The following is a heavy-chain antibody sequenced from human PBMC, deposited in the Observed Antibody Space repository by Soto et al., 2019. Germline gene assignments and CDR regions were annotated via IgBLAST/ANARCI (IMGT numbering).Heavy chain of an antibody. CDR3: ARVPTYWLSNWYFDL. D-gene: IGHD3-9*01. CDR1: GGSISSGDYY. V-gene: IGHV4-30-4*01. CDR2: IYYSGST. Sequence: QVQLQESGPGLVKPSQTLSLTCTVSGGSISSGDYYWSWIRQPPGKGLEWIGYIYYSGSTYYNPSLKSRVTISVDTSKNQFSLKLSSVTAADTAVYYCARVPTYWLSNWYFDLWGRGTLVTVSS. J-gene: IGHJ2*01.